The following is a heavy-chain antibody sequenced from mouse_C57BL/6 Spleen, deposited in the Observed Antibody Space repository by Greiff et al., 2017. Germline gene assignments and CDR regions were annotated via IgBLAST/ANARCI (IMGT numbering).Heavy chain of an antibody. D-gene: IGHD2-4*01. J-gene: IGHJ3*01. CDR2: IRNKANNHAT. CDR3: TRGDDYGGFAY. V-gene: IGHV6-6*01. CDR1: GFTFSDAW. Sequence: EVQGVESGGGLVQPGGSMKLSCAASGFTFSDAWMDWVRQSPEKGLEWVAEIRNKANNHATYYAESVKGRFTISRDDSKSSVYLQMNSLRAEDTGIYYCTRGDDYGGFAYWGQGTLVTVSA.